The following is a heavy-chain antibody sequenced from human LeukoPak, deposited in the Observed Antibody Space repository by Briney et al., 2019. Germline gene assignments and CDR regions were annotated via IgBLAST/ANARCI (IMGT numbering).Heavy chain of an antibody. Sequence: PSETLSLTCTVSGGSISSYYWSWIRQPPGKGLEWIGYIYCSGSTNYNPSLKSRVTISVDTSKNQFSLKLSSVTAADTAVYYCARRNIAAAGILIFDYWGQGTLVTVSS. V-gene: IGHV4-59*08. CDR2: IYCSGST. CDR1: GGSISSYY. J-gene: IGHJ4*02. D-gene: IGHD6-13*01. CDR3: ARRNIAAAGILIFDY.